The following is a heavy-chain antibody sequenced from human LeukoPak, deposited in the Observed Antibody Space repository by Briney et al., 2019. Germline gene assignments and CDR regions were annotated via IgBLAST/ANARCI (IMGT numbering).Heavy chain of an antibody. CDR2: INHSGST. J-gene: IGHJ3*02. CDR3: ARIHGDSHDAFDI. V-gene: IGHV4-34*01. D-gene: IGHD4-17*01. Sequence: SETLSLTCAVYGGSFSGYYWSWIRQPPGKGLEWIGEINHSGSTNYNPSLKSRVTISVDTSKNQFSLKLSSVTAADTAVYYCARIHGDSHDAFDIWGQGTMVTVSS. CDR1: GGSFSGYY.